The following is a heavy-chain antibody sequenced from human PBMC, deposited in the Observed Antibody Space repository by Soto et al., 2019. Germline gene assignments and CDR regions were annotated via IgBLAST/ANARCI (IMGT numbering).Heavy chain of an antibody. J-gene: IGHJ6*02. CDR3: ASLSSGWYPLYGMDV. D-gene: IGHD6-19*01. V-gene: IGHV4-4*07. CDR1: GGSISSYY. CDR2: IYTSGST. Sequence: SETLSLTCTVSGGSISSYYWSWIRQPAGKGLEWIGRIYTSGSTNYNPSLQSRVTMSVDTSKDQFSLKLSSVTAADAAVYYCASLSSGWYPLYGMDVWGQGTTVTVSS.